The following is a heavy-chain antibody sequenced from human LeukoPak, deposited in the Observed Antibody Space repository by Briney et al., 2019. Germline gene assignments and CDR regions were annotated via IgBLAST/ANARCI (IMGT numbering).Heavy chain of an antibody. CDR1: GYSISSGYY. D-gene: IGHD3-22*01. CDR2: IYHSGST. V-gene: IGHV4-38-2*02. CDR3: ARLYYDSSGYVILVYYFDY. Sequence: PSETLSLTCTVSGYSISSGYYWGWIRQPPGKGLEWIGSIYHSGSTYYNPSLKSRVTISVDTSKNQFSLKLSSVTAADTAVYYCARLYYDSSGYVILVYYFDYWGQGTLVTVSS. J-gene: IGHJ4*02.